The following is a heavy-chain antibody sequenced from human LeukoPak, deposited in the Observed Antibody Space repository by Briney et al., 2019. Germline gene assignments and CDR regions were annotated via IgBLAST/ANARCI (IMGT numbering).Heavy chain of an antibody. D-gene: IGHD1-14*01. V-gene: IGHV4-34*01. CDR3: ARSRAVGGTTTWFDP. J-gene: IGHJ5*02. CDR2: INHSGST. Sequence: SETLSLTCAVYGGSFSGYYWSWIRQPPGKGLEWIGEINHSGSTNYNPSLKSRVTISVDTSKNQFSLKLSSVAAADTAVYYCARSRAVGGTTTWFDPWGQGTLVTVSS. CDR1: GGSFSGYY.